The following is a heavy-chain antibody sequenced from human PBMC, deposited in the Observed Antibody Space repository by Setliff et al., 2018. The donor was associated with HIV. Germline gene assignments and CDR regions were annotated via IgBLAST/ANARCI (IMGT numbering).Heavy chain of an antibody. CDR3: ARDRHYSGLGSYGP. Sequence: SETLSLTCSVYGGSFSNYRWSWIRQPAGRGLEWIGRIYRSGTTDYKPSLKSRVSMSLDTSRNQFSLKLTSVTAEDTAVYCCARDRHYSGLGSYGPWGPGILVTVSS. CDR1: GGSFSNYR. J-gene: IGHJ5*02. CDR2: IYRSGTT. V-gene: IGHV4-4*07. D-gene: IGHD3-10*01.